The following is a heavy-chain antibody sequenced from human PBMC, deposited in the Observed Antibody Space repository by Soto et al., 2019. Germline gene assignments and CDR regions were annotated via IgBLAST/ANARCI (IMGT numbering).Heavy chain of an antibody. CDR1: GYTFTRYG. Sequence: QVQLVQSGAEVKNPGASVKVSCKASGYTFTRYGIGWARQAPGQGLEWMGWINTYNGNTNYAQNVQGRVTLTTDTSTSTAYMELRSLRSNDTAIYYCAMVDVYVTPSPQDVWGQGTQVIVSS. CDR2: INTYNGNT. V-gene: IGHV1-18*01. D-gene: IGHD3-16*01. J-gene: IGHJ6*02. CDR3: AMVDVYVTPSPQDV.